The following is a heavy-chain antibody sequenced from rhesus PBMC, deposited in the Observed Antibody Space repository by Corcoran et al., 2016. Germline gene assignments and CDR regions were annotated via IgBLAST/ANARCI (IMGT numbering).Heavy chain of an antibody. CDR3: AREAVLVVVAIGAFDY. CDR2: ISGSGGST. D-gene: IGHD2-21*01. V-gene: IGHV4-173*01. Sequence: QLQLQESGPGLVKPSETLSLTCAVSGYSISSGYGWSWIRQPPGKGLEWIGRISGSGGSTDFNPSLTSRVTISTDTAKNQFSLKLSSVTAADTAVYYCAREAVLVVVAIGAFDYWGQGVLVTVSS. CDR1: GYSISSGYG. J-gene: IGHJ4*01.